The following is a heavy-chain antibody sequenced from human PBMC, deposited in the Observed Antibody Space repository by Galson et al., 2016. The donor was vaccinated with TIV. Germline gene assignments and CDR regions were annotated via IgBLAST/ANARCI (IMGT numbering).Heavy chain of an antibody. CDR1: GFAFNFYE. V-gene: IGHV3-21*01. J-gene: IGHJ3*02. CDR2: ISLNSNHI. D-gene: IGHD3-10*01. Sequence: SLRLSCAASGFAFNFYELSWVRQAPGKGLEWISSISLNSNHIYYAESVKGRFTVSRDNAASSIFLQMIRLRVDDTAVYYCAKVFGSGAYAQGDAFDIWGQGTVATVSS. CDR3: AKVFGSGAYAQGDAFDI.